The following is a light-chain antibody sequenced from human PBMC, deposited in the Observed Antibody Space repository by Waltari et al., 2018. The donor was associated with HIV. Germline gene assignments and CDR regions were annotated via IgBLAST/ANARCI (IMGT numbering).Light chain of an antibody. J-gene: IGLJ1*01. Sequence: QSALTQPASVSGSPGQSFTLSCSGPTSDVGVYDYVTWYQQHPGKAPKLILYDVNRRPSGVSYRFSGSKSGNTASLTISGLQAEDEADYYCCSYAGSNFVFGSGTKVIVL. CDR1: TSDVGVYDY. CDR3: CSYAGSNFV. V-gene: IGLV2-23*02. CDR2: DVN.